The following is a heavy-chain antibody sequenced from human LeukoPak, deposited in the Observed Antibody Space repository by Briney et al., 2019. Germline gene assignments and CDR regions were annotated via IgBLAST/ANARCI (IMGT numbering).Heavy chain of an antibody. V-gene: IGHV5-51*01. CDR2: IYPGDSDT. J-gene: IGHJ4*02. CDR1: GYSFTSYW. D-gene: IGHD6-19*01. CDR3: AITPRSGYSSGWYVGKIDY. Sequence: PGESLKISCKGSGYSFTSYWIGWVRQMPGKGLEWMGIIYPGDSDTRYSPSFQGQVTISADKSISTAYLQWSSLKASDTAMYYCAITPRSGYSSGWYVGKIDYWGQGTLVTVSS.